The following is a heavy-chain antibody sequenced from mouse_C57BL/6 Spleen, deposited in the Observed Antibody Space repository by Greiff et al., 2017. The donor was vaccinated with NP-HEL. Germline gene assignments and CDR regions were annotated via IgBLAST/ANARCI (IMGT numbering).Heavy chain of an antibody. J-gene: IGHJ3*01. CDR3: AREGDYDYDRFAY. D-gene: IGHD2-4*01. V-gene: IGHV1-82*01. CDR1: GYAFSSSW. CDR2: IYPGDGDT. Sequence: QVQLQQSGPELVKPGASVKISCKASGYAFSSSWMNWVKQRPGKGLEWIGRIYPGDGDTNYNGKFKGKATLTADKSSSTAYMQLSSLTSEDSAVYFCAREGDYDYDRFAYWGQGTLVTVSA.